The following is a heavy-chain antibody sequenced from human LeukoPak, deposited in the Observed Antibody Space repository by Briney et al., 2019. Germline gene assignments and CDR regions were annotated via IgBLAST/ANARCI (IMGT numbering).Heavy chain of an antibody. CDR3: ARDLSYTSGSKGY. Sequence: GGSLRLSCAASGFTFRSYGIHWVRRAPGKGLEWLALISYDGSSKYYADSVKGRFTISRDNSKNTLYLQMGSLRAEDMAVYYCARDLSYTSGSKGYWGQGTLVTVSS. V-gene: IGHV3-30*03. D-gene: IGHD6-19*01. CDR1: GFTFRSYG. J-gene: IGHJ4*02. CDR2: ISYDGSSK.